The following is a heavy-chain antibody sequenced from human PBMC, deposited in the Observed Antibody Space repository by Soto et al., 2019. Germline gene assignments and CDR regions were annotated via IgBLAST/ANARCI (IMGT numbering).Heavy chain of an antibody. CDR1: GCTFTTYG. CDR2: ISAYNGNT. J-gene: IGHJ3*02. Sequence: ASVKVSCKASGCTFTTYGITWVRQAPGQGLEWMGWISAYNGNTNFAQKLQGRVTMTTDTSTSTAYMELRSLRSDDTAVYYCARRTWENSDAFDIWGQGTMVTVSS. D-gene: IGHD1-26*01. V-gene: IGHV1-18*04. CDR3: ARRTWENSDAFDI.